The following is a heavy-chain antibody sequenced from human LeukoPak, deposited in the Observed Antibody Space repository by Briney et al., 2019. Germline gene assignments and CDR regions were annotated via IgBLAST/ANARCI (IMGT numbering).Heavy chain of an antibody. Sequence: PSETLSLTCTVSGGSISSGGYYWSWIRQHPGKGLERIAYFYYSGSTYYNPSLKSRVTISVDTSKNQFSLKLSSVTAADTAVYYCARRDDSDAFDIWGQGTMVTVSS. CDR1: GGSISSGGYY. CDR3: ARRDDSDAFDI. J-gene: IGHJ3*02. CDR2: FYYSGST. V-gene: IGHV4-31*03. D-gene: IGHD5-24*01.